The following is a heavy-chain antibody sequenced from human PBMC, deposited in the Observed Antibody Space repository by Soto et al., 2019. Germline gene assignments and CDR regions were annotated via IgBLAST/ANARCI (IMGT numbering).Heavy chain of an antibody. CDR1: GGSFSGYY. CDR3: ARGRDSSSYYYYYMDV. J-gene: IGHJ6*03. V-gene: IGHV4-34*01. CDR2: INHSGST. Sequence: SETLSLTCAVYGGSFSGYYWSWIRQPPGKGLERIGEINHSGSTNYNPSLKSRVTISVDTSKNQFSLKLSSVTAADTAVYYCARGRDSSSYYYYYMDVWGKGTTVTVSS. D-gene: IGHD6-13*01.